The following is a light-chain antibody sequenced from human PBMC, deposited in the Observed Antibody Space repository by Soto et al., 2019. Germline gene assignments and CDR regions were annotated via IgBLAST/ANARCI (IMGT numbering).Light chain of an antibody. V-gene: IGLV1-44*01. Sequence: QSVLTQPPSASGTPGQRVTISCSGSSSNIGSNLVSWYRHLPGAAPRLLIYANDQRPSGVPDRFSGSKSDTSASLAISALQSEDEAHYYCATWDDSLSGAYVFGTGTKVTVL. J-gene: IGLJ1*01. CDR3: ATWDDSLSGAYV. CDR2: AND. CDR1: SSNIGSNL.